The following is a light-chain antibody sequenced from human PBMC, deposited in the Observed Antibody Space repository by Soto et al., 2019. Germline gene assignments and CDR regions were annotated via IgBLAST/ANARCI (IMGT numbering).Light chain of an antibody. CDR1: QTISSW. Sequence: DIQMTQSPSTLSGSVGDRVTITCRASQTISSWLAWYQQKPGKAPKLLIYGASTRATGIPARFSGSGSGTLFTLTINGLLPEDVATYYCQKYDRAPFTFGPGTKVDI. CDR3: QKYDRAPFT. V-gene: IGKV1-5*01. J-gene: IGKJ3*01. CDR2: GAS.